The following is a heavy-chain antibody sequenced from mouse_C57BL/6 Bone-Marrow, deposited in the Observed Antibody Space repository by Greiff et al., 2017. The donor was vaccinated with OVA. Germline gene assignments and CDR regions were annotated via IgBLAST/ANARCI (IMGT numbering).Heavy chain of an antibody. CDR1: GFTFSDYY. J-gene: IGHJ4*01. D-gene: IGHD1-1*01. CDR2: ISNGGGSN. V-gene: IGHV5-12*01. CDR3: ARPFITTVVATWAMDY. Sequence: DVMLVESGGGLVQPGGSLKLSCAASGFTFSDYYMYWVRQTPEKRLAWVAYISNGGGSNYYPDTVKGRFTISRDNAKNTLYLQMSRLKSEDTAMYYCARPFITTVVATWAMDYWGQGTSVTVSS.